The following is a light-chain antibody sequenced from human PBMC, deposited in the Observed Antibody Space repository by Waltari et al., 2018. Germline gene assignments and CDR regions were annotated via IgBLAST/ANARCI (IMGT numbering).Light chain of an antibody. CDR3: QVWDSSSDHWV. J-gene: IGLJ3*02. V-gene: IGLV3-21*02. CDR2: DVS. Sequence: SYVLTQPPSVSVAPGQTARITCGGNNIGRKSVHWYQQKPGQAPVLVVYDVSDRPSGIPERFSGSNSGNTATLTISRVEAGDEADYYCQVWDSSSDHWVFGGGTKLTVL. CDR1: NIGRKS.